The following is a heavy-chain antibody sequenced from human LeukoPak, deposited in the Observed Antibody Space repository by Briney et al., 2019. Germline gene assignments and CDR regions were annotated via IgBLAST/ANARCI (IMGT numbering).Heavy chain of an antibody. CDR3: ARDRAAAGPGAFDI. CDR2: INPNSGGT. CDR1: GYTFTGYY. Sequence: ASVKVSCKASGYTFTGYYMHWVRQAPGQGLEWMGWINPNSGGTNYAQKFQGWVTMTRDTSISTAYMELSRLRSDDTAVYYCARDRAAAGPGAFDIWGQGTMVTVSS. D-gene: IGHD6-13*01. J-gene: IGHJ3*02. V-gene: IGHV1-2*04.